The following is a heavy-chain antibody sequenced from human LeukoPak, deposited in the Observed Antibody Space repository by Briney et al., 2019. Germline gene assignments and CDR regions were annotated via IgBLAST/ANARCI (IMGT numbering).Heavy chain of an antibody. CDR1: GYSFTSYW. D-gene: IGHD3-22*01. V-gene: IGHV5-51*01. Sequence: HGESLKISCKGSGYSFTSYWIGWVRQMPGKGLEWMGIIYPGDSDTRYSPSFQGQVTISADKSISTAYLQWSSLKASDTAMYYCARQSEQYYYDSSGYYHFDYWGQGTLVTVSS. CDR3: ARQSEQYYYDSSGYYHFDY. J-gene: IGHJ4*02. CDR2: IYPGDSDT.